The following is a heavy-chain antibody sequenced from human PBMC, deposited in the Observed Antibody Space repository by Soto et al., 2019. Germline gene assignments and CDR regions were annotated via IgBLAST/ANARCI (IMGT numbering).Heavy chain of an antibody. Sequence: PGGSLRLSCAASRFTFSSYAMHWVRQAPGKGLEWVAVISYDGSNKYYADSVKGRFTISRDNSQNTLSLQMNSLRAEDTAVYYCARDKAPPLGVPAAYDYYGMDVWGQGTTVTVSS. CDR1: RFTFSSYA. D-gene: IGHD2-2*01. CDR2: ISYDGSNK. J-gene: IGHJ6*02. CDR3: ARDKAPPLGVPAAYDYYGMDV. V-gene: IGHV3-30-3*01.